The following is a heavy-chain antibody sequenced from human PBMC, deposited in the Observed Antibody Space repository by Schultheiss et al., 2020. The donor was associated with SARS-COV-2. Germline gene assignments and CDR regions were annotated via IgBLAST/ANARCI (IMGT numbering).Heavy chain of an antibody. Sequence: SETLSLTCTVSGGSISSYYWSWIRQPPGKGLEWIGYIYYSGSTNYNPSLKSRVTISVDTSKNQFSLKLSSVTAADTAVYYCARCNTAMATSYWGQGTLVTVSS. V-gene: IGHV4-59*08. D-gene: IGHD5-18*01. CDR3: ARCNTAMATSY. CDR2: IYYSGST. J-gene: IGHJ4*02. CDR1: GGSISSYY.